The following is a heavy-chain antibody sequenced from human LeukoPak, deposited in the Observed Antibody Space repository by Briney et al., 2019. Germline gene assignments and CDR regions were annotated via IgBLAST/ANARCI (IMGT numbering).Heavy chain of an antibody. CDR1: GYTFTGYY. D-gene: IGHD3-22*01. CDR3: ARAGVWDYSDSSGYHNGAFDI. CDR2: INPNSGGT. V-gene: IGHV1-2*02. Sequence: ASVKVSCKASGYTFTGYYMHWVRQAPGQGLEWMGWINPNSGGTNCAQKFQGRVTMTRDTSISTAYMELSRLRSDDTAVYYCARAGVWDYSDSSGYHNGAFDIWGQGTMVTVSS. J-gene: IGHJ3*02.